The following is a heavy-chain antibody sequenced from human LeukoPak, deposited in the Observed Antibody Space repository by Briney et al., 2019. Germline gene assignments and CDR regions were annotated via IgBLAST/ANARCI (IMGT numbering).Heavy chain of an antibody. CDR2: ILYDGSNK. D-gene: IGHD6-19*01. Sequence: PGGSLRLSCAASGFTFSSYGMHWVRQAPGKGLEWVAFILYDGSNKYYADSVKGRFTISRDNSKNTLYLQMNSLRAEDTAVYYCAKDAVAGNRYFDYWGQGTLVTASS. CDR3: AKDAVAGNRYFDY. J-gene: IGHJ4*02. CDR1: GFTFSSYG. V-gene: IGHV3-30*02.